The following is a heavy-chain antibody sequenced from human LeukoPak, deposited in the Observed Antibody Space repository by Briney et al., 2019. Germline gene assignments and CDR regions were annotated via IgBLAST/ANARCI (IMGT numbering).Heavy chain of an antibody. CDR3: ARGGIAARRTLDY. CDR1: GYTFTSYD. D-gene: IGHD6-6*01. Sequence: ASVKVSCKASGYTFTSYDINWVRQAPGQGLEWMGWINPNSGGTNYAQKFQGRVTMTRDTSISTAYMELSRLRSDDTAVYYCARGGIAARRTLDYWGQGTLVTVSS. CDR2: INPNSGGT. V-gene: IGHV1-2*02. J-gene: IGHJ4*02.